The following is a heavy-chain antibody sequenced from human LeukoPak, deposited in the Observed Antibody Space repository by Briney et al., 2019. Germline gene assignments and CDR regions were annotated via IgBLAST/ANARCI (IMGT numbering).Heavy chain of an antibody. J-gene: IGHJ4*02. CDR3: AKRRAELMGVATIDD. D-gene: IGHD5-12*01. Sequence: GRSLRLSCAASGFTFSSYGMHWVRQAPGKGLEWVAVIYYDGSNKYYADSVKGRFTISRDNSKNTLYLQMNSLRVEDTAVYYCAKRRAELMGVATIDDWGQGTLVTVSS. CDR1: GFTFSSYG. CDR2: IYYDGSNK. V-gene: IGHV3-30*18.